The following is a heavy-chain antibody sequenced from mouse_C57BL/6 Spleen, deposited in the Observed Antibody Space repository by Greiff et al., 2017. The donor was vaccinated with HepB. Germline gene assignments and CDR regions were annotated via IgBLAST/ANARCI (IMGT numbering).Heavy chain of an antibody. Sequence: EVMLVESGGGLVKPGGSLKLSCAASGFTFSDYGMHWVRQAPEKGLEWVAYISSGSSTIYYADTVKGRFTISRANAKNTLFLPMTSRRSEDTAMYYCARAYHYFDYWGQGTTLTVSS. CDR3: ARAYHYFDY. V-gene: IGHV5-17*01. CDR1: GFTFSDYG. J-gene: IGHJ2*01. CDR2: ISSGSSTI. D-gene: IGHD2-10*01.